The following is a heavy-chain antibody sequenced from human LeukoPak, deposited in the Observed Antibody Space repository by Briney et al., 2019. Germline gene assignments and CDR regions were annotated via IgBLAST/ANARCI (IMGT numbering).Heavy chain of an antibody. CDR2: IYYSGST. Sequence: SETLSLTCTVSGGSISSYYWSWIRQPPGKGLEWIGYIYYSGSTNYNPSLKSRVTISVDTSKNQFSLKLSSVTAADTAVYYCARDDYGIDAFDIWGQGTMVTVSS. CDR1: GGSISSYY. V-gene: IGHV4-59*12. J-gene: IGHJ3*02. D-gene: IGHD4-17*01. CDR3: ARDDYGIDAFDI.